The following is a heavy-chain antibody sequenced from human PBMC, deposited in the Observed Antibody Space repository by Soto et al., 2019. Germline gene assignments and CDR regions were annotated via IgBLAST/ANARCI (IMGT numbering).Heavy chain of an antibody. CDR2: ISSSSSTI. D-gene: IGHD4-17*01. J-gene: IGHJ3*02. CDR3: ARTTVEDAFDI. V-gene: IGHV3-48*01. CDR1: GFTFSSYS. Sequence: GSLRLSCAASGFTFSSYSMNWVRQAPGKGLEWVSYISSSSSTIYYADSVKGRFTISRDNAKNSLYLQMNSLRAEDTAVYYCARTTVEDAFDIWGQGTMVTVSS.